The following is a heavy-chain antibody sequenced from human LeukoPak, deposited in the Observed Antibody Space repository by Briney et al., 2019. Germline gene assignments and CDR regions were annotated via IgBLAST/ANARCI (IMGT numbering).Heavy chain of an antibody. CDR3: ARTFYDTLDSDASDF. J-gene: IGHJ3*01. CDR2: INPDSGGT. D-gene: IGHD2/OR15-2a*01. Sequence: ASVKVSCKASGYTFTSYYMHWVRQAPGQGLEWMGWINPDSGGTNNAQKFQGRVTMTRDTSISTAYMELSRLRSDDTAVYYCARTFYDTLDSDASDFWGQGTMVIVSS. CDR1: GYTFTSYY. V-gene: IGHV1-2*02.